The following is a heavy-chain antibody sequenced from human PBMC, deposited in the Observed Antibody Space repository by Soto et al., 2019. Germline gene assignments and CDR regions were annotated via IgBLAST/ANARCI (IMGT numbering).Heavy chain of an antibody. J-gene: IGHJ3*02. D-gene: IGHD6-13*01. CDR3: ARHEPTGYSSSWYLVPSAFDI. V-gene: IGHV1-24*01. CDR1: GYTLTELS. CDR2: FAPDDAKT. Sequence: ASVKVSCKVSGYTLTELSMHWVRQAPGKGLEWMGGFAPDDAKTIYAQKFQGRVTMTEDPSTDTAYMELIGLRSEDTAVYYCARHEPTGYSSSWYLVPSAFDIWGQGTMVTVSS.